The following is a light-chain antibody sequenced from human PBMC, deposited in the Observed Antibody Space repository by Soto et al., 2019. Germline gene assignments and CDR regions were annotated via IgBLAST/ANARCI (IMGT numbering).Light chain of an antibody. J-gene: IGLJ3*02. CDR2: GNI. Sequence: QSVLTQPPSVSGVPGQTITISCTGSRSNIGGGYDVHWYQQLPGTAPQLLVYGNINRPSRVPDRFSGSKSDTSASLAITGLQAEDEADYYCQSYDSSLSAWVFGGGTKVTV. CDR3: QSYDSSLSAWV. V-gene: IGLV1-40*01. CDR1: RSNIGGGYD.